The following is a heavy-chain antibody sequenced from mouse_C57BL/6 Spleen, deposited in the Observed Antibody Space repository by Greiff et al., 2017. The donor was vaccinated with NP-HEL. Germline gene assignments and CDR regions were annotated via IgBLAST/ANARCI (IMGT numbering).Heavy chain of an antibody. V-gene: IGHV1-74*01. J-gene: IGHJ2*01. D-gene: IGHD1-1*01. CDR3: AIPTDYGSSSYYFDY. CDR1: GYTYTSYW. Sequence: QVQLQQPGAELVKPGASVKVSCKASGYTYTSYWMHWVKQRPGQGLEWIGRIHPSDSDTNYNQQFKGKATLTVDKSSSTAYMQLSSLTSEDSAVYYCAIPTDYGSSSYYFDYWGQGTTLTVSS. CDR2: IHPSDSDT.